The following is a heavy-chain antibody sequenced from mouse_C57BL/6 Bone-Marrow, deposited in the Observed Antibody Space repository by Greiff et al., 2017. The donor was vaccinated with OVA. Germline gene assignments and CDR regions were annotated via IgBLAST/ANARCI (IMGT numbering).Heavy chain of an antibody. D-gene: IGHD1-1*01. CDR2: FHPYNDDT. J-gene: IGHJ3*01. V-gene: IGHV1-47*01. CDR3: ARGYGSSYDWFAY. Sequence: VQLQPSGAELVKPGASVKMSCKASGYTFTTYPIEWMKQNHGKSLEWIGNFHPYNDDTKYNEKFKGKATLTVEKSSSTVYLELSRLTSDDSAVYYGARGYGSSYDWFAYWGQGTLVTVSA. CDR1: GYTFTTYP.